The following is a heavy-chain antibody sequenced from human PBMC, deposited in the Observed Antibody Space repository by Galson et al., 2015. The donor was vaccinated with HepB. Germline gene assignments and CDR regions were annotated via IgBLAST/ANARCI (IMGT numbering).Heavy chain of an antibody. V-gene: IGHV6-1*01. CDR1: GDSVSSNGAA. CDR3: ARGNLWFDY. Sequence: AISGDSVSSNGAAWSWIRQSPSRDLEWLGRTYYRSKWYNDYAVSVKGRITINPDTSKNQFSLQLNSVTPEDTAVYYCARGNLWFDYWGPGTLVTVSS. CDR2: TYYRSKWYN. J-gene: IGHJ4*02. D-gene: IGHD3-16*01.